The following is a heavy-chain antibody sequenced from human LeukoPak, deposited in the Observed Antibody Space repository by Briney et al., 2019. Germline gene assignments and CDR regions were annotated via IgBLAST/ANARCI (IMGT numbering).Heavy chain of an antibody. CDR3: AKDRRGSGWLGAFDI. V-gene: IGHV3-23*01. Sequence: PGGSLRLSCAASGFTFSSYGMSCVRQAPGKGLEWVSAISGSGGSTYYADSVKGRFTISRDNSKNTLDLQMNSLRAEDTAVYYCAKDRRGSGWLGAFDIWGQGTMVTVSS. J-gene: IGHJ3*02. CDR1: GFTFSSYG. D-gene: IGHD6-19*01. CDR2: ISGSGGST.